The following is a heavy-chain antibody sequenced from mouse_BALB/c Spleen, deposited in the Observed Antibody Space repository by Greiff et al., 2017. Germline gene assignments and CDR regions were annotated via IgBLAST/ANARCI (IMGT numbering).Heavy chain of an antibody. V-gene: IGHV1-7*01. D-gene: IGHD2-1*01. J-gene: IGHJ3*01. CDR2: INPSTGYT. CDR3: AREGGNYKVGAY. Sequence: QVQLKESGAELAKPGASVKMSCKASGYTFTSYWMHWVKQRPGQGLEWIGYINPSTGYTEYNQKFKDKATLTADKSSSTAYMQLSSLTSEDSAVYYCAREGGNYKVGAYWGQGTLVTVSA. CDR1: GYTFTSYW.